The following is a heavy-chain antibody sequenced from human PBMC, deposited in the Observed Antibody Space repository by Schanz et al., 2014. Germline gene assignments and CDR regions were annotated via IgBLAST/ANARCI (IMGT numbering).Heavy chain of an antibody. V-gene: IGHV4-30-4*07. Sequence: QVQLQESGPGLVKPSQTLSLTCAVSGGSISSGGYTWSWIRQPPGKGLEWIGYIYYSGSTYYNPSLKGRVTISVATSKNQFSLMLGSVTAADTAVYYCARAAGPVDYWGQGTLVTVSS. J-gene: IGHJ4*02. CDR2: IYYSGST. CDR3: ARAAGPVDY. D-gene: IGHD6-13*01. CDR1: GGSISSGGYT.